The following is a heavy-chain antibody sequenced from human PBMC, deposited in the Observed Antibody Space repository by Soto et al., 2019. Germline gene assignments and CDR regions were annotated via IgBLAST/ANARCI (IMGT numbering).Heavy chain of an antibody. J-gene: IGHJ4*02. CDR1: GYSISGGGYY. CDR3: AGDERGGRSGWYYFDF. D-gene: IGHD6-19*01. V-gene: IGHV4-31*03. Sequence: PSETLSLTCTVSGYSISGGGYYWSWVRQHPGKGLEWIGYIYFSGSTHYNPSLKSRVTISIDTSKNQISLELSSVTAADTAVYYCAGDERGGRSGWYYFDFWGQGTLVTVSS. CDR2: IYFSGST.